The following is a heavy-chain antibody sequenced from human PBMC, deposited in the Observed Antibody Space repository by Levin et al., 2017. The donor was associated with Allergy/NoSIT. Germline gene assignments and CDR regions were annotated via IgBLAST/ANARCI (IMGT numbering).Heavy chain of an antibody. J-gene: IGHJ4*02. CDR2: ISYDGSNK. CDR3: ARDIVVAASPKYYFDY. D-gene: IGHD2-15*01. V-gene: IGHV3-30-3*01. Sequence: PGGSLRLSCAASGFTFSSYAMHWVRQAPGKGLEWVAVISYDGSNKYYADSVKGRFTISRDNSKNTLYLQMNSLRAEDTAVYYCARDIVVAASPKYYFDYWGQGTLVTVSS. CDR1: GFTFSSYA.